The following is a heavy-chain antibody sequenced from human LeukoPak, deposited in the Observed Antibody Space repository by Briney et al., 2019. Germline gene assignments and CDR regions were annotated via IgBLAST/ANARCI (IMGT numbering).Heavy chain of an antibody. D-gene: IGHD3-10*01. CDR3: AGGSHYGSGIDI. CDR1: GGSISSYY. J-gene: IGHJ3*02. V-gene: IGHV4-4*07. CDR2: IYTSGST. Sequence: SETLSLTCTVSGGSISSYYWSWIRQPAGKGLEWIGRIYTSGSTNYNPSLKSRVTMSVGTSKNQFSLKLSSVTAADTAVYYCAGGSHYGSGIDIWGQGTMVTVSS.